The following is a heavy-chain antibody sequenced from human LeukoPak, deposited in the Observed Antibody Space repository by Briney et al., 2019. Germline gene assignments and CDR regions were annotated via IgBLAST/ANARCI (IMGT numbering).Heavy chain of an antibody. CDR2: IYYSGSN. CDR1: GGSISSYY. D-gene: IGHD3-22*01. Sequence: PAETLSLTCTVSGGSISSYYGSWLRQPPGKGLEWIGYIYYSGSNNYNPSLKSRVPISVKTSKTQFSLKLSSVTAADTAVYSCARVTGYMIEDYSDYWGQGTLVTVSS. CDR3: ARVTGYMIEDYSDY. J-gene: IGHJ4*02. V-gene: IGHV4-59*01.